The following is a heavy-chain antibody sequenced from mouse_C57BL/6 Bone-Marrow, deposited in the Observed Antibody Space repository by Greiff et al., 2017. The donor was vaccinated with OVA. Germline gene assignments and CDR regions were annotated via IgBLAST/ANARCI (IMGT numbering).Heavy chain of an antibody. CDR1: GYTFTSYG. V-gene: IGHV1-81*01. D-gene: IGHD1-1*01. Sequence: VKLQESGAELARPGASVKLSCTASGYTFTSYGISWVKQSTGQGLEWIGEIYPRSGNTYYNEKFKGKVILTADKSSSTAYMGLRSLTSEDSAVYFCAQSGTVVVSDYWGQGTTLTVSS. J-gene: IGHJ2*01. CDR3: AQSGTVVVSDY. CDR2: IYPRSGNT.